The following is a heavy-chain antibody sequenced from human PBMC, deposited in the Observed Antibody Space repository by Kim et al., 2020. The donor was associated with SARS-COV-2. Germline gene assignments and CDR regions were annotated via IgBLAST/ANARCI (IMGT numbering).Heavy chain of an antibody. J-gene: IGHJ5*02. Sequence: SETLSLTCTVSGGSISSYYWSWIRQPPGKGLEWIGYIYYSGSTNYNPSLKSRVTISVDTSKNQFSLKLSSVTAADTAVYYCARVTSSSSIWFDPWGQGTLGTVST. V-gene: IGHV4-59*01. CDR3: ARVTSSSSIWFDP. D-gene: IGHD6-6*01. CDR1: GGSISSYY. CDR2: IYYSGST.